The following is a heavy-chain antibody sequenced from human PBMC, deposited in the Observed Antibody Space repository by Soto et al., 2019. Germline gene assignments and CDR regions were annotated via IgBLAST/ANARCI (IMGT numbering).Heavy chain of an antibody. Sequence: ALLNGSLKGVGYTYSGYDVDCGIQATGQGLEWMGWMNPNSGNTGYAQKFQGRVTMTRNTSISTAYMELSSLRSEDTAVYYCAREGSSSLDYYYYGMDVCGQGTTVTVPS. V-gene: IGHV1-8*01. D-gene: IGHD6-13*01. CDR2: MNPNSGNT. CDR3: AREGSSSLDYYYYGMDV. J-gene: IGHJ6*02. CDR1: GYTYSGYD.